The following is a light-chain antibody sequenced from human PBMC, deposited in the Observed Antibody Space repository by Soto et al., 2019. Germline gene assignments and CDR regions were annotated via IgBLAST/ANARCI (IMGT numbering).Light chain of an antibody. Sequence: QSALTQPASVSGSPGQSITISCTGTSSNVGNYNFVSWYQQHPGKVPKLLIHDVSKRPSGISARFSGSKSGNTASLTISGLQAEDEAEYYCCLSPGSLTWLFGGGTKLTVL. CDR2: DVS. J-gene: IGLJ3*02. CDR1: SSNVGNYNF. CDR3: CLSPGSLTWL. V-gene: IGLV2-23*02.